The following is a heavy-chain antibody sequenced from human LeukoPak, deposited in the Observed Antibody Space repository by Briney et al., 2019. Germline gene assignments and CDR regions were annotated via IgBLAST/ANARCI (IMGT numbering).Heavy chain of an antibody. CDR1: GGSISSYY. V-gene: IGHV4-4*09. Sequence: PSETLSLTCTVSGGSISSYYWSWIRQPPGKGLEWIGYIYTSGSTNYNPSLKSRVTISVDTSKNQFSLKPSSVTAADTAVYYCARLDFWSGYSRYYFDYWGQGTLVTVSS. CDR2: IYTSGST. CDR3: ARLDFWSGYSRYYFDY. D-gene: IGHD3-3*01. J-gene: IGHJ4*02.